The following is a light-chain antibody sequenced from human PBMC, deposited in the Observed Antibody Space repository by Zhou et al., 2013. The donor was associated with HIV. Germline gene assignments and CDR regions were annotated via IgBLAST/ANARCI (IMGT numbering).Light chain of an antibody. CDR3: QQLSTYPR. CDR2: VAS. CDR1: QGIGNY. V-gene: IGKV1-9*01. J-gene: IGKJ2*01. Sequence: DFHLTQSPSFLSASVGDRVTITCRASQGIGNYLAWYQQKPGKAPQLLISVASTLQSGVPSRFSGSGSGTEFTLTISSLQPEDFATYFCQQLSTYPRLGQGTKLEIK.